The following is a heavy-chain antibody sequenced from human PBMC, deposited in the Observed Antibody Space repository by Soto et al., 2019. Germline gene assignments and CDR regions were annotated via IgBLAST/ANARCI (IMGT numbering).Heavy chain of an antibody. CDR3: ASGYYYDSSGYYPAFDY. Sequence: GASEKVSCKASGGTFSSYAISWVRQAPGQGLEWMGGIIPIFGTANYAQKFQGRVTITADESTSTAYMELSSLRSEDTAVYYCASGYYYDSSGYYPAFDYWGQGTLVTVSS. J-gene: IGHJ4*02. D-gene: IGHD3-22*01. V-gene: IGHV1-69*13. CDR1: GGTFSSYA. CDR2: IIPIFGTA.